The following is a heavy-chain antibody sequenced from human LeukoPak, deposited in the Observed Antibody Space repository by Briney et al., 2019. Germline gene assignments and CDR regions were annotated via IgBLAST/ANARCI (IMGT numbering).Heavy chain of an antibody. D-gene: IGHD4-17*01. CDR3: ARAKTVTTSPLGY. V-gene: IGHV1-3*01. J-gene: IGHJ4*02. Sequence: GASVKVSCKASGYTFTSYAMHWVRQAPGQRLEWMGWINAGNGNTKYSQKFQGRVTITRDTSASTAYMELSSLRSEDTAVYYCARAKTVTTSPLGYWGQGTLVTVSP. CDR2: INAGNGNT. CDR1: GYTFTSYA.